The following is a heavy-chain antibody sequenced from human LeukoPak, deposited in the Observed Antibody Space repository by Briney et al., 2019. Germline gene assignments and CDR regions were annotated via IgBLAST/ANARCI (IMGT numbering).Heavy chain of an antibody. J-gene: IGHJ6*03. V-gene: IGHV3-74*01. Sequence: GGSLRLSCAASGFTFSGYGMQWVRQSPGKGLVWVSRINSEGSSTGYADSVKGRFTISRDNANNTLYLQMNSLRAEDTAVYFCSKMHLRYYYMDVWGKGTTVTVSS. CDR3: SKMHLRYYYMDV. D-gene: IGHD5-24*01. CDR2: INSEGSST. CDR1: GFTFSGYG.